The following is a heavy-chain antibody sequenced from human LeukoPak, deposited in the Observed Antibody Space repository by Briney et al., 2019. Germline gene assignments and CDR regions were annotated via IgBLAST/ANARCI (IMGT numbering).Heavy chain of an antibody. Sequence: GSLRLSCAASGLTFSSYAMSWVRQAPGKGLEWIGEIHHSGSTNYNPSLKSRVTISVDKSKNQFSLKLSSVTAADTAVYYCAKGRYPTNWAPFDRWGQGTMVTVSS. J-gene: IGHJ3*01. CDR3: AKGRYPTNWAPFDR. V-gene: IGHV4-4*02. CDR1: GLTFSSYAM. CDR2: IHHSGST. D-gene: IGHD7-27*01.